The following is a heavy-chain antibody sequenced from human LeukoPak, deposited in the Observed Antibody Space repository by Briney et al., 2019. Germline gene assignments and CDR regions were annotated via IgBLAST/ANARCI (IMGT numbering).Heavy chain of an antibody. CDR1: GGFISSGDYY. D-gene: IGHD3-9*01. J-gene: IGHJ3*02. CDR3: ARHYRYYDILTGDDAFDI. V-gene: IGHV4-30-4*01. Sequence: SETLSLTCSVSGGFISSGDYYWNWIRQTPGKGLEWVGTIYYSGSTNYNPSLKSRVTISVDTSKNQFSLKLSSVTAADTAVYYCARHYRYYDILTGDDAFDIWGQGTMVTVSS. CDR2: IYYSGST.